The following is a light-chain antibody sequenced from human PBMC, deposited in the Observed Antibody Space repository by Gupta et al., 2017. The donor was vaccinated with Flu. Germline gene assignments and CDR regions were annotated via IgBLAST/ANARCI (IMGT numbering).Light chain of an antibody. CDR2: KAS. Sequence: DIQMTQSPSTLSASVGDRVTITCRASQSISSWLAWYQQKPGKAPKLLIYKASSLESGVPSRFSGSGSGTEFTLTISSLQPDDFATYYCQQYNSIRITFGHGTKVDIK. V-gene: IGKV1-5*03. CDR3: QQYNSIRIT. CDR1: QSISSW. J-gene: IGKJ3*01.